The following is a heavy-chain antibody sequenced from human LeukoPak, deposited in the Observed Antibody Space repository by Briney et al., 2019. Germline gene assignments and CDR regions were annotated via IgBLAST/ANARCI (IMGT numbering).Heavy chain of an antibody. J-gene: IGHJ4*02. CDR3: ARDPYDYGGNSGMRY. CDR2: IDISGSTI. CDR1: GFTFSSYS. D-gene: IGHD4-23*01. V-gene: IGHV3-48*02. Sequence: GGSLRLSCAASGFTFSSYSMNWVRQAPGKGLELISYIDISGSTIYYADSVKGRFTISRDNAKNSLYLQMNSLRDEDTAVYYCARDPYDYGGNSGMRYWGQGTLVTVSS.